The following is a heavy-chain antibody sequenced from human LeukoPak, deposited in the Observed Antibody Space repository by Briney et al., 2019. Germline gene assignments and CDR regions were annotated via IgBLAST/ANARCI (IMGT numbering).Heavy chain of an antibody. J-gene: IGHJ6*02. CDR1: GGSISSYY. V-gene: IGHV4-59*08. CDR2: IYYSGST. CDR3: ARTPYGDYAHYYYYGMDV. D-gene: IGHD4-17*01. Sequence: SETLSLTCTVSGGSISSYYWSWIRQPPGKGLEWTGYIYYSGSTNYNPSLKSRVTISVDTSKNQFSLKLSSVTAADTAVYYCARTPYGDYAHYYYYGMDVWGQGTTVTVSS.